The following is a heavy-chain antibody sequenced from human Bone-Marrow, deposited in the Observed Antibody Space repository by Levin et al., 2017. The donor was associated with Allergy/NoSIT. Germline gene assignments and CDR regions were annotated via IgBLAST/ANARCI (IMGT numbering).Heavy chain of an antibody. D-gene: IGHD6-19*01. V-gene: IGHV3-23*01. CDR3: AKHSTSGWTNVFDY. CDR1: GFSFNSYA. CDR2: ISNGGATT. J-gene: IGHJ4*02. Sequence: PGGSLRLSCAASGFSFNSYAMGWVRQAPGKGLEWVSAISNGGATTYYADSVKGRFTISRDNSRDTLYLQMNSLRAEDTAIYDCAKHSTSGWTNVFDYWGQGTLVTVSS.